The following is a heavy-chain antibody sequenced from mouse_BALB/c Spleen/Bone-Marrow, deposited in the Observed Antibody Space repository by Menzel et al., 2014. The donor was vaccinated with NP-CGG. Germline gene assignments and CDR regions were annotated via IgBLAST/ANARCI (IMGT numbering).Heavy chain of an antibody. Sequence: QVQLQQSGAELMKPGASVKISCKATGYTFSSYWIEWVKQRPGHGLEWIGEILPGSGTTNYNENFKGKATFTADTSSNTAYMQLSSLTSEDSAVYYCARDYRYDGAMDYWSQGTSVTVSS. V-gene: IGHV1-9*01. J-gene: IGHJ4*01. D-gene: IGHD2-14*01. CDR3: ARDYRYDGAMDY. CDR2: ILPGSGTT. CDR1: GYTFSSYW.